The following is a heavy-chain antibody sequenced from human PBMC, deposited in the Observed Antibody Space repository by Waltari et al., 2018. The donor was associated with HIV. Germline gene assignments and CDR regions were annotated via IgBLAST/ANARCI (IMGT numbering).Heavy chain of an antibody. Sequence: VQLVESGGGLVQPGGSLRLSCAASGFTFSGFWLTWVRQAPGKGLEWVANINQEGSDTYYVDSVKGRFTIFRDNAKNSLFLQMNGLRVEDTSIYYCARDDVLTGYASLFDFWGQGTLVTVSS. V-gene: IGHV3-7*01. CDR2: INQEGSDT. J-gene: IGHJ4*02. CDR1: GFTFSGFW. CDR3: ARDDVLTGYASLFDF. D-gene: IGHD3-9*01.